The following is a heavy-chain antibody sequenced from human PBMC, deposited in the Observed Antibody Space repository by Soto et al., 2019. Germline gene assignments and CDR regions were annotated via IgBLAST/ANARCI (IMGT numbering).Heavy chain of an antibody. CDR3: AKVPAFAVNGFDT. V-gene: IGHV1-18*01. J-gene: IGHJ3*02. CDR1: GYTFTAYG. CDR2: ISGYNGNT. D-gene: IGHD3-3*02. Sequence: ASVKVSCKSSGYTFTAYGITWVRQAPGQGLEWLGWISGYNGNTNYAQNFQGRVTVTTDTYTSTASMELRSLTSDDTAVYYCAKVPAFAVNGFDTWGEGTMVTVS.